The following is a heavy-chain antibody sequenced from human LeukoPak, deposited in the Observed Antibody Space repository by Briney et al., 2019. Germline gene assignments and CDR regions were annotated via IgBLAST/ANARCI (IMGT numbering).Heavy chain of an antibody. J-gene: IGHJ4*02. CDR2: INQEGSAK. D-gene: IGHD1-26*01. CDR1: GFTFSTYW. CDR3: AREGVSGATANHYDY. Sequence: GGSLRLSCAATGFTFSTYWMSWVRQVPGKGLEWVANINQEGSAKYYVDSVKGRFTISRDNAKNSLYLQMNSLRAEDTGVYYCAREGVSGATANHYDYWGQGSLVAVSS. V-gene: IGHV3-7*01.